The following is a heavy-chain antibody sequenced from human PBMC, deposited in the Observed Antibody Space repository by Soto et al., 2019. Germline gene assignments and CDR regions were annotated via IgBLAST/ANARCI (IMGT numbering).Heavy chain of an antibody. CDR1: GVIFDDLT. D-gene: IGHD6-13*01. J-gene: IGHJ1*01. CDR2: INWDGRIA. V-gene: IGHV3-43*01. CDR3: AKDEGAAVESPGD. Sequence: XGSLSLSCSASGVIFDDLTMHWVRLVPGKGLQWVSYINWDGRIAMYADSVKGRFTISRDNTNNHLYLQMNSLRSDDTALYYCAKDEGAAVESPGDWGHGTLVTVSS.